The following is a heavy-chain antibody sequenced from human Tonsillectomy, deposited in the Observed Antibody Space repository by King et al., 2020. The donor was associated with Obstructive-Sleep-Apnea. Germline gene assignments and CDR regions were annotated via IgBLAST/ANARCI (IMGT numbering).Heavy chain of an antibody. V-gene: IGHV3-30-3*01. Sequence: VQLVESGGGVVQPGRSLRLSCAAAGFTFSSYAMHWVRQAPGKGLEWVAVISYDGSSKYYADSVKGRFTFSRDNSKNTLYLQMNSLRTEDTAVYYCARDRGGYDPDYYFDYWGQGTLVTVSS. CDR2: ISYDGSSK. CDR1: GFTFSSYA. CDR3: ARDRGGYDPDYYFDY. J-gene: IGHJ4*02. D-gene: IGHD5-12*01.